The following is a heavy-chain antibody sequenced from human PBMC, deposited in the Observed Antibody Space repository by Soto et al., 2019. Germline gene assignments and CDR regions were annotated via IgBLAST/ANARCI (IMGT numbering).Heavy chain of an antibody. D-gene: IGHD5-18*01. CDR2: ISYDGSNK. Sequence: PGGSLRLSCAASGFTFSSYAMHWVRQAPGKGLEWVAVISYDGSNKYYADSVKGRFTISRDNSKNTLYLQMNSLRAEDTAVYYCARDPDTAMVTIDYWGQGTLVTVSS. CDR3: ARDPDTAMVTIDY. V-gene: IGHV3-30-3*01. J-gene: IGHJ4*02. CDR1: GFTFSSYA.